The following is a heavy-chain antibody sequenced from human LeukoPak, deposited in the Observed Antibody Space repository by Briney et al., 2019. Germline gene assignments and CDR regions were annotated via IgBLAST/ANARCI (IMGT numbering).Heavy chain of an antibody. CDR1: GLTLSSYA. CDR3: AGNYGPYYFDY. D-gene: IGHD3-10*01. V-gene: IGHV3-33*08. Sequence: GGSLRLSCAASGLTLSSYAMHWVRQAPGKGLEWVAVIWYDGSNKYYADSVKGRFTISRDNSKNTLYLQMNSLRAEDTAVYYCAGNYGPYYFDYWGQGTLVTVSS. CDR2: IWYDGSNK. J-gene: IGHJ4*02.